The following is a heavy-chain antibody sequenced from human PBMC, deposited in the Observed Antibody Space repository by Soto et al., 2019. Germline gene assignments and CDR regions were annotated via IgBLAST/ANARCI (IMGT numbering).Heavy chain of an antibody. D-gene: IGHD6-13*01. Sequence: GASVKVSCKASGYTFTSYGISWVRQAPGQGLEWMGWISAYNGNTNYAQKLQGRVTMTTDTSTSTAYMELRSLRSDDTAVYYCARDSSSSWINWFDPWGQGTLVTVSS. J-gene: IGHJ5*02. CDR1: GYTFTSYG. CDR2: ISAYNGNT. CDR3: ARDSSSSWINWFDP. V-gene: IGHV1-18*01.